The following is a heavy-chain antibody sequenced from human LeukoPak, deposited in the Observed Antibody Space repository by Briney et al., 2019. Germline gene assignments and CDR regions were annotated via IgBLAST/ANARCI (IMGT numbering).Heavy chain of an antibody. CDR3: ARGGSGTAMVTRRFDY. CDR1: GFTFSDYY. J-gene: IGHJ4*02. Sequence: PGGSLRLSCAASGFTFSDYYMSWIRQAPGKGLEWVSFISSSGSTIYYAEPVKGRFTISRDNAKNSLYLQMNSLKAEDTAVYYCARGGSGTAMVTRRFDYWGQGTLVTVSS. V-gene: IGHV3-11*01. D-gene: IGHD5-18*01. CDR2: ISSSGSTI.